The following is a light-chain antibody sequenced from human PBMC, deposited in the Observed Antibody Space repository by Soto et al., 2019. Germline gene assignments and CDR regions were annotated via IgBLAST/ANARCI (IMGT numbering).Light chain of an antibody. V-gene: IGKV3-20*01. Sequence: EIVLTQSPGTLSLSPGERATLSCRASQSVSNYLAWYQRKPGQAPRLLIYGASSRATGIPDRFSGSGSGTDFTLIISRVEHVDLTVYYCHQYGRSPHTFGQGTKVESK. CDR3: HQYGRSPHT. CDR1: QSVSNY. CDR2: GAS. J-gene: IGKJ1*01.